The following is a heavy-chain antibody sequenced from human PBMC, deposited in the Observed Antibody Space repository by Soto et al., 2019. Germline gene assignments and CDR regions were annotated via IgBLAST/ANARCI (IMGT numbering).Heavy chain of an antibody. J-gene: IGHJ4*02. Sequence: SLKISCKGSGYSFAGYWITWVLQKPGKGLEWMGRIDPSDSQTYYSPSFRGHVTISVTKSITTVFLQWSSLRASDTAMYYCARQIYDSDTGPNFQYYFDSWGQGTPVTVSS. CDR3: ARQIYDSDTGPNFQYYFDS. CDR1: GYSFAGYW. D-gene: IGHD3-22*01. CDR2: IDPSDSQT. V-gene: IGHV5-10-1*01.